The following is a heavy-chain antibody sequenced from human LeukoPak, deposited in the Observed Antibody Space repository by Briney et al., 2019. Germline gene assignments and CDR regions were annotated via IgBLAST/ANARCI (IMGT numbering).Heavy chain of an antibody. Sequence: GGSLRLSCAASGFTFSSYEMNWVRQAPGKGLEWVSYISSSGRTIYYADSVKGRFTVSRDNSLYLQMNSLRAEDMAVYYCARDDITAAGTSGTFDIWGQGTMVTVSS. D-gene: IGHD6-13*01. V-gene: IGHV3-48*03. J-gene: IGHJ3*02. CDR2: ISSSGRTI. CDR1: GFTFSSYE. CDR3: ARDDITAAGTSGTFDI.